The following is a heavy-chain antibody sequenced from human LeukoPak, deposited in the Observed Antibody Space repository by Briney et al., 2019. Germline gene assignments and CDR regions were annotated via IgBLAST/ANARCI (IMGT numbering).Heavy chain of an antibody. V-gene: IGHV3-53*01. CDR1: GFAVSSNY. CDR3: ARDSISSGSMDL. Sequence: GGCLRLSCAASGFAVSSNYMSWGRQAPGKGLEWVSVIYSSGGTYYADSVRGRFTISRDNSKNTLYLQMNSLRIEDMALYYCARDSISSGSMDLWGQGTLVTVS. J-gene: IGHJ4*02. CDR2: IYSSGGT. D-gene: IGHD3-22*01.